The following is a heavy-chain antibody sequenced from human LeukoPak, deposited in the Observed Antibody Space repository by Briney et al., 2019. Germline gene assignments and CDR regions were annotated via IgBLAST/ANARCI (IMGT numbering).Heavy chain of an antibody. CDR3: ARAGAIAARPGWFDP. CDR1: GGTFSSYA. D-gene: IGHD6-6*01. J-gene: IGHJ5*02. V-gene: IGHV1-69*01. CDR2: IIPIFGTA. Sequence: ASVKVSCKASGGTFSSYAISWVRQAPGQGLEWMGGIIPIFGTANYAQKLQGRVTITADESTSTAYMELSSLRSEDTAVYYCARAGAIAARPGWFDPWGQGTLVTVSS.